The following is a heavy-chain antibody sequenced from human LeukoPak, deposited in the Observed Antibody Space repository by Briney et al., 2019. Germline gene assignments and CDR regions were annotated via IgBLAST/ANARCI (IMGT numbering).Heavy chain of an antibody. CDR1: GYTFNSYG. CDR3: ARVGMYYYDSSAPIP. J-gene: IGHJ5*02. D-gene: IGHD3-22*01. V-gene: IGHV1-18*01. Sequence: ASVKVSCKASGYTFNSYGINWVRQAPGQGLEWMGWISAYNGNTNYAQKLQGRVTMTTDTSTSTAYMELRSLRSDDTAVYYCARVGMYYYDSSAPIPWGQGTLVTVSS. CDR2: ISAYNGNT.